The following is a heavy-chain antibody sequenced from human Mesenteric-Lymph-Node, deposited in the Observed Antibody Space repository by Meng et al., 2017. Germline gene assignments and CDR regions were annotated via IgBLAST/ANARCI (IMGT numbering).Heavy chain of an antibody. Sequence: QLQLKQSGAEVLKPSETLSPTCAVYGGSFSGYYWSWIRQHPGKGLEWMGEVYHNGVTKYSPSVRSRVVISIDTSKNQFSLNLRSVSAADTAMYYCARGGATPMIIKYWGPGTLVTVSS. CDR1: GGSFSGYY. D-gene: IGHD3-10*01. J-gene: IGHJ4*02. CDR3: ARGGATPMIIKY. CDR2: VYHNGVT. V-gene: IGHV4-34*02.